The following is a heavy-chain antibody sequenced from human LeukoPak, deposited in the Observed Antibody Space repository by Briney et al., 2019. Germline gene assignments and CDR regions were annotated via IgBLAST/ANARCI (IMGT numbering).Heavy chain of an antibody. CDR1: GGTFSSYA. CDR2: IIPILGIA. Sequence: SVKVSCKASGGTFSSYAISWVRQAPGQGLEWMGRIIPILGIANYAQKFQGRVTITADKSTSTAYMELSSLRSEDTAVYYCARHLHSSGWYEGGGFDYWGQGTLVTVSS. V-gene: IGHV1-69*04. CDR3: ARHLHSSGWYEGGGFDY. D-gene: IGHD6-19*01. J-gene: IGHJ4*02.